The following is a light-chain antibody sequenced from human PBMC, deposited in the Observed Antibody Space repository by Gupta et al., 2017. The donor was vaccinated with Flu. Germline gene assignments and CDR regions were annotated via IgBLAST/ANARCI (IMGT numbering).Light chain of an antibody. CDR3: QQRSYWPMT. V-gene: IGKV3-11*01. Sequence: IVLTQSPATLSVSPGERATLSCRASQSVSHSLGWYQQKPGQAPRLLIHDASHRATGTPARFSGSGAGTDFTLTISSREPEDFAVYYCQQRSYWPMTFGQGTKVEVK. CDR1: QSVSHS. J-gene: IGKJ1*01. CDR2: DAS.